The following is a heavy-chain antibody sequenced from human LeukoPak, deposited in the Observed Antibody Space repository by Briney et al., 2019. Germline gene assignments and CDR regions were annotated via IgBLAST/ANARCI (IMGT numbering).Heavy chain of an antibody. V-gene: IGHV4-39*01. CDR1: GGSISSSNYY. CDR3: ASYVGGSDGAFDY. D-gene: IGHD1-26*01. Sequence: PSETLSLTCTVSGGSISSSNYYWGWIRQPPGKGLEWIGSIYYSGSTYYNPSLKSRVTISVDTSKNQFSLKLSSVTAADTAVYYCASYVGGSDGAFDYWGQGTLVTVSS. J-gene: IGHJ4*02. CDR2: IYYSGST.